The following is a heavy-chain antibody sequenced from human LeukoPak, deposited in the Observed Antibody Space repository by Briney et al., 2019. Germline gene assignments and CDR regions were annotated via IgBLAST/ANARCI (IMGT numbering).Heavy chain of an antibody. D-gene: IGHD3-22*01. CDR3: ARSYTNYYDSSGYYYNYGMDV. J-gene: IGHJ6*02. V-gene: IGHV3-30-3*01. CDR2: ISYDGSNK. CDR1: RFTFSNYA. Sequence: PGRSLRLSCAASRFTFSNYAMHWVRQAPGKGLEGVAVISYDGSNKYYADSVKGRFTISRDNSRNTVYMEMNSLRAEDTAVCYCARSYTNYYDSSGYYYNYGMDVWGQGTTVTVSS.